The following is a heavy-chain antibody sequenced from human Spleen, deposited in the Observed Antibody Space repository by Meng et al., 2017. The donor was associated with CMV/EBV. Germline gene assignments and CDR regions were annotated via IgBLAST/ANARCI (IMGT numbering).Heavy chain of an antibody. CDR1: GFTFNRYT. D-gene: IGHD6-6*01. CDR2: ISSDGDNR. V-gene: IGHV3-30-3*01. Sequence: GGSLRLSCAASGFTFNRYTVHWVRQTPGKGLEWVAFISSDGDNRFYADSVKGRFTISRDNAKNSLYLQMNSLRAEDTAVYYCARVVIVDSSSSLNFDYWGQGTLVTVSS. J-gene: IGHJ4*02. CDR3: ARVVIVDSSSSLNFDY.